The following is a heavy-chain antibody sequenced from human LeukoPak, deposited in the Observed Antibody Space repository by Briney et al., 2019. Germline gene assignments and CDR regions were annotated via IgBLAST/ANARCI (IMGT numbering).Heavy chain of an antibody. CDR2: MNPNSGNT. D-gene: IGHD3-3*01. V-gene: IGHV1-8*03. CDR3: ARGRYYDFWSGYYSPSYYYYYMDV. J-gene: IGHJ6*03. CDR1: GYTFTSYD. Sequence: ASVTVSCKASGYTFTSYDINWVRQATGQGLEWMGWMNPNSGNTGYAQKFQGRVTITRNTSISTAYMELSSLRSEDTAVYYCARGRYYDFWSGYYSPSYYYYYMDVWGKGTTVTVSS.